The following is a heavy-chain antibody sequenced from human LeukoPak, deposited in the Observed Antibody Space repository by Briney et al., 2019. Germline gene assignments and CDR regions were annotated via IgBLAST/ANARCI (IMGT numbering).Heavy chain of an antibody. Sequence: SETLSLTCTVSGGSISRSTYNWGWIRQPPGKGLEWIGNVFYTGSTYLNPSLKRRVTISVDTSKNQFSLNLTSMTAADTAVYYCARDLTLTGSIGYWGQGTLVTVSS. CDR1: GGSISRSTYN. D-gene: IGHD3-9*01. V-gene: IGHV4-39*07. CDR2: VFYTGST. J-gene: IGHJ4*02. CDR3: ARDLTLTGSIGY.